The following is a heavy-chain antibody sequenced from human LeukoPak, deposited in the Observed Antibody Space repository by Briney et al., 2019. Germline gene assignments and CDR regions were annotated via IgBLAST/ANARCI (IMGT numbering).Heavy chain of an antibody. CDR1: GFTFSSYW. D-gene: IGHD3-10*01. J-gene: IGHJ4*02. CDR3: ARDFHVF. V-gene: IGHV3-7*01. CDR2: INEDGSEK. Sequence: GGSLRLSCAASGFTFSSYWMTWVRQAPGKGLEWVANINEDGSEKNYVDSVKGRFTISRDNAKNSLYLQMNSLRVEDTAVYYCARDFHVFWGQGTLVTVSS.